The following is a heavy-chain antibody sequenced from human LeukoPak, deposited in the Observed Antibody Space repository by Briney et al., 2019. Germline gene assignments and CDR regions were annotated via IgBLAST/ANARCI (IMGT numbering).Heavy chain of an antibody. CDR1: GFTFDDYA. V-gene: IGHV3-9*03. D-gene: IGHD3-3*01. CDR2: ISWNSGSI. CDR3: ARDHWGYDFWSGSFHY. Sequence: PGRSLRLSCAASGFTFDDYAMHWVRQAPGKGLEWVSGISWNSGSIGYADSVKGRFTISRDNVKNSLYLQMNSLRAEDMALYYCARDHWGYDFWSGSFHYWGQGTLVTVSS. J-gene: IGHJ4*02.